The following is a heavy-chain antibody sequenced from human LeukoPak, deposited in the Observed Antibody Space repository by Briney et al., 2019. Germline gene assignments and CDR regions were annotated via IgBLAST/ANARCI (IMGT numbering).Heavy chain of an antibody. V-gene: IGHV1-2*02. CDR3: ARDIYTRRNFFAGFGLDY. CDR2: INPNNGGT. D-gene: IGHD2-2*01. J-gene: IGHJ4*02. Sequence: ASVKVSCRASGYIFTDYYMHWVRQAPGQGLDWMGWINPNNGGTNYAQKFQGRVTMTRDTSIITAYMELSRLTSDDTAVYYCARDIYTRRNFFAGFGLDYWGQGTLVTVSS. CDR1: GYIFTDYY.